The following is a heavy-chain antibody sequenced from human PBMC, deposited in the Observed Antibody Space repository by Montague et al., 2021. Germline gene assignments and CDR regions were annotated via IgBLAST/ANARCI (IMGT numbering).Heavy chain of an antibody. V-gene: IGHV3-30-3*01. CDR1: GFTFSTFP. D-gene: IGHD3-22*01. CDR2: ISHDGSNK. J-gene: IGHJ5*02. Sequence: SLRLSCSASGFTFSTFPMHWVRQAPGKGLEWVALISHDGSNKYYADSVRGRFTVSRDNSKNTLYLQTSSLRADDTAVYYCARWIVYYDSSGYAAWGRGTLVTVSS. CDR3: ARWIVYYDSSGYAA.